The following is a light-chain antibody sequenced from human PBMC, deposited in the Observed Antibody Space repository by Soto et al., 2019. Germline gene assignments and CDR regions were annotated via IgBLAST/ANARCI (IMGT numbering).Light chain of an antibody. CDR3: QHYDHLPPFT. CDR1: QDIRKY. J-gene: IGKJ3*01. Sequence: DIQMTQSPSSLSASVGDRVTITCQASQDIRKYLNWYQQKPGRAPKLLIYGASNSETGVPSRFSGSGYGTDFTFTISSLQPEDIATYYCQHYDHLPPFTFGPGTKVAIK. V-gene: IGKV1-33*01. CDR2: GAS.